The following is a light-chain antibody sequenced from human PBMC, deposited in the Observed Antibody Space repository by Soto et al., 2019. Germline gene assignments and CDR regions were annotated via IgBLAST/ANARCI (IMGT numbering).Light chain of an antibody. CDR3: QQYNSYSPT. Sequence: DIQMTQSPSTLSASVGDRVTITCRASQSISVWLAWYQQKAGKAPNLLIYKASRLESGVPSRFSGSGSETEFTLTISGLQPGDSATYSCQQYNSYSPTFGQGDRGGYQT. V-gene: IGKV1-5*03. J-gene: IGKJ1*01. CDR2: KAS. CDR1: QSISVW.